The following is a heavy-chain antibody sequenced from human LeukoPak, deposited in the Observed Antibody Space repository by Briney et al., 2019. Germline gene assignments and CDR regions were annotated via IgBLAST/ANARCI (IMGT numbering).Heavy chain of an antibody. J-gene: IGHJ4*02. V-gene: IGHV3-11*01. CDR1: GFTFSDYY. CDR3: ARDRAERHYYDSSGYILFDY. D-gene: IGHD3-22*01. Sequence: GGSLRLSCAASGFTFSDYYMSWIRQAPGKGLEWVSYISSSGSTIYYADSVKGRFTISRGNAKNSLYLQMNSLRAEDTAVYYCARDRAERHYYDSSGYILFDYWGQGTLVTVSS. CDR2: ISSSGSTI.